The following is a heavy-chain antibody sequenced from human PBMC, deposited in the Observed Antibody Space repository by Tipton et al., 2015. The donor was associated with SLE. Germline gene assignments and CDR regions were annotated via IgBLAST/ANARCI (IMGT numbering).Heavy chain of an antibody. J-gene: IGHJ3*02. CDR1: GGSISSGSHF. D-gene: IGHD3-22*01. V-gene: IGHV4-61*02. Sequence: TLSLTCTVSGGSISSGSHFWSWIRQPAGKGMEWIGRVYTSGPTNYNPSLKSRVTLSVDTSKNQFSLRLTSVTAADTAVYYCAGYREYYDSLAHAFDIWGQGTMVTVSS. CDR3: AGYREYYDSLAHAFDI. CDR2: VYTSGPT.